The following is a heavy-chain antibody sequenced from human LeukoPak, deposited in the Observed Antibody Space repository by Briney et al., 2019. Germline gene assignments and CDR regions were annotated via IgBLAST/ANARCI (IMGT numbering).Heavy chain of an antibody. J-gene: IGHJ4*02. V-gene: IGHV1-46*01. CDR2: INPSGGST. Sequence: ASVKVSCKVSGYTFTDYYMHWVRQAPGQGLEWMGIINPSGGSTSYAQKFQGRVTMTRDTSTSTVYMELSSLRSKDTAVYYCARGGWELYYFDYWGQGTLVTVSS. D-gene: IGHD1-26*01. CDR1: GYTFTDYY. CDR3: ARGGWELYYFDY.